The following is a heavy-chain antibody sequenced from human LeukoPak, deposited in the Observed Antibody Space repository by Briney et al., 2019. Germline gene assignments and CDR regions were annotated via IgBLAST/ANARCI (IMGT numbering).Heavy chain of an antibody. CDR3: AAGSSGWYDWVIGY. CDR1: GFTFTSSA. V-gene: IGHV1-58*02. D-gene: IGHD6-19*01. J-gene: IGHJ4*02. Sequence: GASVKVSRKASGFTFTSSAMQWVRQARGQRLEWIGWIVVGSGNQERVTITRDMSTSTAYMELSSLRSEDTAVYYCAAGSSGWYDWVIGYWGQGTLVTVSS. CDR2: IVVGSG.